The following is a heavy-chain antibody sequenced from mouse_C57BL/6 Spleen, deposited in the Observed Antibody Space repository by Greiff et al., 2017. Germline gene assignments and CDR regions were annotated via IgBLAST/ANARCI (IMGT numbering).Heavy chain of an antibody. Sequence: QVQLQQPGAELVRPGSSVKLSCKASGYTFTSYWMDWVKQRPGQGLEWIGNIYPSDSETHYNQKFKDKATLTVDKSSSTAYMQLSSLTSEDSAVYYCASSNSGVAPVAYWGQGTLVTVSA. CDR3: ASSNSGVAPVAY. CDR1: GYTFTSYW. V-gene: IGHV1-61*01. D-gene: IGHD2-5*01. CDR2: IYPSDSET. J-gene: IGHJ3*01.